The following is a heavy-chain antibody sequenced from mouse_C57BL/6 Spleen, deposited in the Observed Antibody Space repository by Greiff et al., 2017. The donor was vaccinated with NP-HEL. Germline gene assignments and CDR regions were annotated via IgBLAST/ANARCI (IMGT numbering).Heavy chain of an antibody. CDR2: ISSGGSYT. J-gene: IGHJ4*01. V-gene: IGHV5-6*01. CDR1: GFTFSSYG. CDR3: ARGGHYYAMDY. Sequence: VQLKESGGDLVKPGGSLKLSCAASGFTFSSYGMSWVRQTPDKRLEWVATISSGGSYTYYPDSVKGRFTISRDNAKNTLYLQMSSLKSEDTAMYYCARGGHYYAMDYWGQGTSVTVSS.